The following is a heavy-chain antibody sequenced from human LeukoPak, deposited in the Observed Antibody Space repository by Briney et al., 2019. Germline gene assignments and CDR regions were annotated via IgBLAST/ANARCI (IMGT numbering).Heavy chain of an antibody. J-gene: IGHJ4*02. CDR2: TYYRSKWYN. V-gene: IGHV6-1*01. CDR1: GDSVSSNSAA. CDR3: ARARRDYYGSGSYYTIDY. D-gene: IGHD3-10*01. Sequence: SQTLSLTCAICGDSVSSNSAAWNWIRQSPSRGLEWLGRTYYRSKWYNDYAVSVKSRITINPDTSKNQFSLQLNSVTHEDTAVYYCARARRDYYGSGSYYTIDYWGQGTLVTVSS.